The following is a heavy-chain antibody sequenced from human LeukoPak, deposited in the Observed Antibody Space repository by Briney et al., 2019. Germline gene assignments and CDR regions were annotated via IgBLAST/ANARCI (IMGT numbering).Heavy chain of an antibody. CDR3: AGHPAVAAFDI. CDR2: ISGSGGNT. J-gene: IGHJ3*02. V-gene: IGHV3-23*01. D-gene: IGHD6-19*01. Sequence: PGGSLRLSCAASGIIFSSYAMTWVRHAPGKGREWVSAISGSGGNTDYADSVEGRFTNSRDNSKNTLYLQMNSLRAEDTAVYYGAGHPAVAAFDIWGQGTMVTVSS. CDR1: GIIFSSYA.